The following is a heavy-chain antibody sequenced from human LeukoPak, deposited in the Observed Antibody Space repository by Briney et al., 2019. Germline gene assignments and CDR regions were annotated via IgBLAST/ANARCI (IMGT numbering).Heavy chain of an antibody. D-gene: IGHD3/OR15-3a*01. CDR1: GFTVSSNY. V-gene: IGHV3-53*01. CDR2: IYSGGST. CDR3: ARGQFAFGLFDY. J-gene: IGHJ4*02. Sequence: PGWSLRLSCAASGFTVSSNYMSWVRQAPGKGLEWVSVIYSGGSTYYADSVKGRFTISRDSSKNTLYLQMNSLRAEDTAVYYCARGQFAFGLFDYWGQGTLVTVSS.